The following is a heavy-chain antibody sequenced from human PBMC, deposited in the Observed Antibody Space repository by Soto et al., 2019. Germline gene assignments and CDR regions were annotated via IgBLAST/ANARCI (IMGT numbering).Heavy chain of an antibody. Sequence: GGSLRLSCAASGFTFSSYGMHWVRQAPGKGLEWVAVISYDGSNKYYADSVKGRFTISRDNSKNTLYLQMNSLRAEDTAVYYCAKLLWESSDYWGQGTLVTVSS. V-gene: IGHV3-30*18. CDR1: GFTFSSYG. CDR2: ISYDGSNK. CDR3: AKLLWESSDY. J-gene: IGHJ4*02. D-gene: IGHD1-26*01.